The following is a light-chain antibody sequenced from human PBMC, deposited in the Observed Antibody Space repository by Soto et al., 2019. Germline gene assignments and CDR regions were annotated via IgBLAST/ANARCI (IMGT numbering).Light chain of an antibody. V-gene: IGLV2-23*01. CDR2: EGS. CDR1: SSDVGSYNL. CDR3: CSYAGSSTLVV. Sequence: QSALTQPASVSGSPGQSTTISCTGSSSDVGSYNLVSWYQQHPGKAPKLMIYEGSKRPSGVSTRFSGSKSGNTASLTIFGLQAEDEADYYCCSYAGSSTLVVFGGGTKVTVL. J-gene: IGLJ2*01.